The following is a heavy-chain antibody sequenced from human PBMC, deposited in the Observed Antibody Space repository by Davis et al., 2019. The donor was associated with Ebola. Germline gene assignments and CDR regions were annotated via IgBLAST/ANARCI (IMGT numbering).Heavy chain of an antibody. V-gene: IGHV3-74*01. D-gene: IGHD4-17*01. Sequence: HTGGSLRLSCAASGFTFSSYAMHWVRQAPGKGLVWVSRINSDGSSTSYADSVKGRFTISRDNAKNTLYLQMNSLRAEDTAVYYCARDRPSYGDYVYYYGMDVWGQGTTVTVSS. CDR1: GFTFSSYA. CDR3: ARDRPSYGDYVYYYGMDV. CDR2: INSDGSST. J-gene: IGHJ6*02.